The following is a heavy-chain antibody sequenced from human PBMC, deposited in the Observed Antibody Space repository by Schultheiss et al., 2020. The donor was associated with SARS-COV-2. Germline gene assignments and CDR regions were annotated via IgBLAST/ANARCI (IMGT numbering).Heavy chain of an antibody. V-gene: IGHV1-18*04. D-gene: IGHD6-13*01. J-gene: IGHJ5*02. Sequence: ASVKVSCKASGYTFTSYGISWVRQAPGQGLEWMGWIIAYNGNTNYAQKLQGRVTMTTDTSTSTAYMELRSLRSDDTAVYYCARAEAAGYSSSWIWFDPWGQGTLVTVSS. CDR2: IIAYNGNT. CDR1: GYTFTSYG. CDR3: ARAEAAGYSSSWIWFDP.